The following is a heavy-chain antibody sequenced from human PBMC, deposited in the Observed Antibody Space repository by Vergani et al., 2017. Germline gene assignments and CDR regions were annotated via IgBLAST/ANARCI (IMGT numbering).Heavy chain of an antibody. Sequence: QVQLVQSGAEVKKPGSSVKVSCKASGGTFSSYTISWVRQAPGQGLEWMGRIIPILGIANYAQKVQGRVTITADKSTSTAYMELSSLRSEDTAVYYCAISRGSSSWYAAGYWGQGTLVTVSS. CDR1: GGTFSSYT. V-gene: IGHV1-69*02. D-gene: IGHD6-13*01. CDR3: AISRGSSSWYAAGY. CDR2: IIPILGIA. J-gene: IGHJ4*02.